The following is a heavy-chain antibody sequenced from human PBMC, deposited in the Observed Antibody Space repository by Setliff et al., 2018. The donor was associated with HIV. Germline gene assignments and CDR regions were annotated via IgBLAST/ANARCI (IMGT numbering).Heavy chain of an antibody. CDR1: GFTFSNFG. CDR2: IDPSGGST. J-gene: IGHJ6*02. CDR3: ARGRNRNYVVYGMDV. Sequence: GGSLRLSCVASGFTFSNFGMSWVRQAPGKGLEWVSGIDPSGGSTYYADSVKGRFTISRDNSKNMLYLQMDSLRAEDTAVYYCARGRNRNYVVYGMDVWGQGTTVTVSS. D-gene: IGHD1-7*01. V-gene: IGHV3-23*01.